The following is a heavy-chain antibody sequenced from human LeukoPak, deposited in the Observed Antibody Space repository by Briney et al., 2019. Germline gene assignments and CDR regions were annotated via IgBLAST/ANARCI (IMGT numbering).Heavy chain of an antibody. CDR3: ATYSPYDYYGSGERVNWFDP. CDR2: FDPEDGET. CDR1: GYTLTQLS. Sequence: ASVKVSCKVSGYTLTQLSMHWVRQAPGKGLEWMGGFDPEDGETIYAQKFQGRVTMTEDTSTDTAYMELSSLRSEDTAVYYCATYSPYDYYGSGERVNWFDPWGQGTLVTVSS. V-gene: IGHV1-24*01. D-gene: IGHD3-10*01. J-gene: IGHJ5*02.